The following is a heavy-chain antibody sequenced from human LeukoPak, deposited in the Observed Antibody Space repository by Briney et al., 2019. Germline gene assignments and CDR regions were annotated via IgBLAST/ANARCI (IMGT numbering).Heavy chain of an antibody. J-gene: IGHJ6*03. Sequence: GGSLRLSCAASGFTFSSYSMNWVRQAPGKGLEWVSSISSSSSYIYYADSVKGRFTISRDNAKNSLYLQMNSLRAEDTALYHCARLRDGYYYYYYMDVWGKGTTVTISS. CDR1: GFTFSSYS. CDR2: ISSSSSYI. V-gene: IGHV3-21*04. D-gene: IGHD4-17*01. CDR3: ARLRDGYYYYYYMDV.